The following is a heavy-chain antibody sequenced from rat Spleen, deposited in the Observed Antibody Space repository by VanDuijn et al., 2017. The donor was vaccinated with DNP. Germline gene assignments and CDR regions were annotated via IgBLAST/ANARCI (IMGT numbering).Heavy chain of an antibody. Sequence: EVQLVESGGALVQPGRSLKLSCAASGFTFSYYGMAWVRQAPKKGLEWVTTISTSGGSTYYRDSVKGRFTISRDNAKSTLYLQMDSLRSEDTATYYCTTSILRVFDYWGQGVMVTVSS. CDR1: GFTFSYYG. V-gene: IGHV5-27*01. CDR3: TTSILRVFDY. CDR2: ISTSGGST. J-gene: IGHJ2*01. D-gene: IGHD1-6*01.